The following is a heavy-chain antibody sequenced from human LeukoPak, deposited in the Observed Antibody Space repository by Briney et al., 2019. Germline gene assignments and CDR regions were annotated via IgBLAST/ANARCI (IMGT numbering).Heavy chain of an antibody. D-gene: IGHD3-10*01. Sequence: GGSLRLSCVASGFTFSSYWMSWVRQAPGRGLEWVANIKQDGSEKYYVDSVKGRFTISRDNAKNSLDLQMNSLRAEDTAVYYCARVPTYYYGSGSYYSRAFDIWGRGTMVTVSS. CDR1: GFTFSSYW. CDR3: ARVPTYYYGSGSYYSRAFDI. J-gene: IGHJ3*02. V-gene: IGHV3-7*01. CDR2: IKQDGSEK.